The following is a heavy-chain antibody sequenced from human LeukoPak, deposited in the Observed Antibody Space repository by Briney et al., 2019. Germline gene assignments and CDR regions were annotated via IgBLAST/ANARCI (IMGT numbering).Heavy chain of an antibody. J-gene: IGHJ4*02. Sequence: ASVKVSCKASGYTFTSYDIKWVGQAAGQGGEGMGWMNPHRGNTGYAQRFQGRVIMTSNTSITTAYMELSSLSSEDTAVYYCARGQKSALTYGSGTSAYYFDYWGQGTLVTVSS. CDR2: MNPHRGNT. CDR3: ARGQKSALTYGSGTSAYYFDY. V-gene: IGHV1-8*01. D-gene: IGHD3-10*01. CDR1: GYTFTSYD.